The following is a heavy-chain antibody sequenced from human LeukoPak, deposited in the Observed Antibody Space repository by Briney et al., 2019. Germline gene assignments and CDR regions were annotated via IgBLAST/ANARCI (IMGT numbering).Heavy chain of an antibody. D-gene: IGHD4-23*01. Sequence: ASVKVSCKASGYTFTSYDINWVRQATGQGLERMGWMNPNSGNTGYAQKFQGRVTMTRDMSTSTDYMELSSLRSEDTAVYYCARDNSVEDTAWWFDPWGQGTLVTVSS. CDR1: GYTFTSYD. V-gene: IGHV1-8*01. CDR3: ARDNSVEDTAWWFDP. J-gene: IGHJ5*02. CDR2: MNPNSGNT.